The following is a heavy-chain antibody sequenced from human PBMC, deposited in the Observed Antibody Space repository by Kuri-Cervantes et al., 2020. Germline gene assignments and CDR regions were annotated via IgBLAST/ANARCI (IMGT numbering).Heavy chain of an antibody. D-gene: IGHD3-22*01. J-gene: IGHJ4*02. CDR2: ISSSSSYI. Sequence: GESLKISCAASGFTFDDYGMSWVRQAPGKGLEWVSSISSSSSYIYYADSVKGRFTISRDNSKNTLYLQMSSLRAEDTAVYYCAKDALQDYYDSSGYHELDYWGQGTLVNGAS. CDR1: GFTFDDYG. V-gene: IGHV3-21*01. CDR3: AKDALQDYYDSSGYHELDY.